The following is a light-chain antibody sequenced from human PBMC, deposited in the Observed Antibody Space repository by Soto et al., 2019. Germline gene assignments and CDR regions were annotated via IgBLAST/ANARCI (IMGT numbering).Light chain of an antibody. CDR3: SSYTSITTLDVV. Sequence: QSALTQPASVSGSPGQSITISCTGSSSDVGAYNYVSWYQQHPGNAPKVIIYEVSNRPSGVSNRFSGSKSGNTASLTISGLQAEDEADYYCSSYTSITTLDVVFGGGTKVTVL. CDR2: EVS. V-gene: IGLV2-14*01. CDR1: SSDVGAYNY. J-gene: IGLJ2*01.